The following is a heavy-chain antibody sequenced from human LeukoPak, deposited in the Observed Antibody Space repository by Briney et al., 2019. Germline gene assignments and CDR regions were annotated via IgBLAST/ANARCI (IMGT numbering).Heavy chain of an antibody. J-gene: IGHJ4*02. CDR2: IYDSGNI. CDR1: GGSISTYY. CDR3: ARGGFAHWVTAVGFDY. D-gene: IGHD2-21*02. V-gene: IGHV4-59*01. Sequence: PSETLSLTCTVSGGSISTYYWSWIRQPPGKGLEYIGYIYDSGNIDYNPSLKSRVTISLDTSKNQFSLKLSSVTAADTAVYYCARGGFAHWVTAVGFDYWGQGTLVTVSS.